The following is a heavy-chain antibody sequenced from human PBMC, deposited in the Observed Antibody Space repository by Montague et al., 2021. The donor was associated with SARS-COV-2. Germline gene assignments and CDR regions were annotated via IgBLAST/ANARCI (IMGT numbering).Heavy chain of an antibody. CDR3: ARGVMTSVAGFDS. CDR1: GVGITSGEYF. J-gene: IGHJ4*02. V-gene: IGHV4-30-4*01. D-gene: IGHD4-23*01. CDR2: IYSNGVT. Sequence: SQTLSLTCQVSGVGITSGEYFWTWIRQPPGKGPEWIGNIYSNGVTYHNPSLNSRPTMSTDTSTNQLSLTLTSVTAADTAVYYCARGVMTSVAGFDSWGQETLVAVPS.